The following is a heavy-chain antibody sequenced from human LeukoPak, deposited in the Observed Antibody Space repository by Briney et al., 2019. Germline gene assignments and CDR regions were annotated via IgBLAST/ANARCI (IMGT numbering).Heavy chain of an antibody. D-gene: IGHD6-19*01. CDR2: INPSGSST. V-gene: IGHV1-46*01. CDR3: ARGDSSGWYRY. CDR1: GYTFTSYY. J-gene: IGHJ4*02. Sequence: ASVKVSCKASGYTFTSYYMHWVRQAPGQGLEWMGIINPSGSSTSYAQKFQGRVTMTRDMSTSTVHMELSSLRSEDTAVYYCARGDSSGWYRYWGQGTLVTVSS.